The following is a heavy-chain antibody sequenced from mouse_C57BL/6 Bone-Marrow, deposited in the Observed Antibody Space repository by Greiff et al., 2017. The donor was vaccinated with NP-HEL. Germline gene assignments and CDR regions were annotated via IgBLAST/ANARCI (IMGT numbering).Heavy chain of an antibody. Sequence: EVQLQQSGPELVKPGASVKISCKASGYTFTDYYMNWVKQSHGQSLEWIGDINPNNGGTSYNQKFKGKATLTVDKSSSTAYMELRSLTSEDSAVYYCARSGRVWFAYWGQGTLVTVSA. J-gene: IGHJ3*01. CDR3: ARSGRVWFAY. CDR2: INPNNGGT. CDR1: GYTFTDYY. V-gene: IGHV1-26*01.